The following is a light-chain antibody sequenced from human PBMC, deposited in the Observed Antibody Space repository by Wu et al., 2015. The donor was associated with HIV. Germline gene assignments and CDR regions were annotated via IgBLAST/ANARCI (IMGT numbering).Light chain of an antibody. CDR1: QGITNS. V-gene: IGKV1-9*01. Sequence: DIQLTQSPSFLSANIGDRVTIACRASQGITNSLAWFQQKPGKAPKLLVYGASTLQSGVPSRFSGSGSGTDFTLTINSLQPEDCATYYCQQADSYPLTFGGGTKVEMK. CDR2: GAS. J-gene: IGKJ4*01. CDR3: QQADSYPLT.